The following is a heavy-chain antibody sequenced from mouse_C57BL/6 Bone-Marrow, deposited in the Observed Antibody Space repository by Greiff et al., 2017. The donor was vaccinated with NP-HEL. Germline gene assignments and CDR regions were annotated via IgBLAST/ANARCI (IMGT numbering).Heavy chain of an antibody. CDR2: ISSGGSYT. CDR3: AILGLAWFAY. D-gene: IGHD6-1*01. Sequence: EVKLVESGGDLVKPGGSLKLSCAASGFTFSSYGMSWVRQTPDKRLEWVATISSGGSYTYYPDSVKGRFTISRDNAKNTLYLQMSSLKSEDTAMYYCAILGLAWFAYWGQGTLVTVSA. V-gene: IGHV5-6*01. J-gene: IGHJ3*01. CDR1: GFTFSSYG.